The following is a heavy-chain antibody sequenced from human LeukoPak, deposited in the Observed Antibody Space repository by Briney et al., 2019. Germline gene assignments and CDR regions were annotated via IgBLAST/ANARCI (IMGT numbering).Heavy chain of an antibody. CDR1: GFTFSSYS. D-gene: IGHD2-2*01. V-gene: IGHV3-21*01. CDR3: ASQVVPAARVDY. J-gene: IGHJ4*02. Sequence: GGSLRLSCAASGFTFSSYSMNWVRQAPRKGLEWVSSISSSSSYIYYADSVKGRFTISRDNAKNSLYLQMNSLRAEDTAVYYCASQVVPAARVDYWGQGTLVTVSS. CDR2: ISSSSSYI.